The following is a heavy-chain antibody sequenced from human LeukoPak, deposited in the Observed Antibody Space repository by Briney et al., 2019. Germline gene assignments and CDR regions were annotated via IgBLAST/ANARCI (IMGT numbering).Heavy chain of an antibody. Sequence: GRSLRLSCAASGFTFDDYFMHWVRQAPGKGLEWVSGISWNSGSIVYADSVKGRFTISRDNAKSSLYLQMNSLRADDTALYYCAKRSAAGTVGYFDYWGQGTLVTVSS. D-gene: IGHD6-13*01. CDR1: GFTFDDYF. CDR3: AKRSAAGTVGYFDY. CDR2: ISWNSGSI. V-gene: IGHV3-9*01. J-gene: IGHJ4*02.